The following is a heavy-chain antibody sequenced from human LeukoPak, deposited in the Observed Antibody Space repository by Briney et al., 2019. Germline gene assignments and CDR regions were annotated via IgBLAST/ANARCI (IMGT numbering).Heavy chain of an antibody. Sequence: SETLSLTCTVSGGSISCGDYYWSWIRQPPGKGLEWIGYIYYSGSTNYNPSLKSRVTISVDTSKNQFSLKLSSVTAADTAVYYCARVAIFGIYFQHWGQGTLVTVSS. CDR2: IYYSGST. CDR3: ARVAIFGIYFQH. D-gene: IGHD3-3*01. J-gene: IGHJ1*01. V-gene: IGHV4-61*08. CDR1: GGSISCGDYY.